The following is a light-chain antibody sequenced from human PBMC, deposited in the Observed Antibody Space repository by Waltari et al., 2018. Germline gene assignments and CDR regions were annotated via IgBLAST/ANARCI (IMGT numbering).Light chain of an antibody. CDR2: WAS. Sequence: DIVMTQSPESLAVSLGERATINCKSRESVLYSPNNKNHLAWYQQKQGQPPKLLIYWASTRKSGVPDRFSGSGSETDFTLTVSSLQAEDVALYYCQQYYNTPLTFGGGTKV. CDR3: QQYYNTPLT. CDR1: ESVLYSPNNKNH. V-gene: IGKV4-1*01. J-gene: IGKJ4*01.